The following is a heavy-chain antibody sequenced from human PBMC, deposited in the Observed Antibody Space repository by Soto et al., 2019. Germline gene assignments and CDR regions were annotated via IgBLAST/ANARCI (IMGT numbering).Heavy chain of an antibody. V-gene: IGHV1-18*01. CDR1: GYTFTSYG. J-gene: IGHJ3*02. CDR3: ARTSYVRGSYRSDDAFDI. Sequence: QVQLVQSGAEVKKPGASVKVSCKASGYTFTSYGISWVRQAPGQGLEWMGWISAYSGNTNYAQKLRGRVTMTTDRSTSTAYMELRSLRSDDTAVYYCARTSYVRGSYRSDDAFDIWGQGTMVTVSS. CDR2: ISAYSGNT. D-gene: IGHD3-16*02.